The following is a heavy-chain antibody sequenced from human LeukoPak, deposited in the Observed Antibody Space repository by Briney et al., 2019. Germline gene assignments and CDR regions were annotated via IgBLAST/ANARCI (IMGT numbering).Heavy chain of an antibody. V-gene: IGHV3-11*05. D-gene: IGHD5-12*01. Sequence: PGGPLRFSCAAPELTSRANYMSWIRQAPGKGLEWVSHNSRSGTFTNYADSVKGRFPISRTNAGNSLHLQMNSLRAKDSATYYCTRGGYRQYALVYYWGQGTLATVAS. CDR1: ELTSRANY. J-gene: IGHJ4*02. CDR3: TRGGYRQYALVYY. CDR2: NSRSGTFT.